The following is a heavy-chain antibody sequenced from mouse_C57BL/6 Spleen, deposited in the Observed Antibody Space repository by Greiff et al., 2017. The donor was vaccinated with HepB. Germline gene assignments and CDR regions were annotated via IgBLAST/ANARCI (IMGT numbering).Heavy chain of an antibody. V-gene: IGHV5-4*01. Sequence: EVQVVESGGGLVKPGGSLKLSCAASGFTFSSYAMSWVRQTPEKRLEWVATISDGGSYTYYPDNVKGRFTISRDNAKNNLYLQMSHLKSEDTAMYYCAREEGNYPWYFDVWGTGTTVTVSS. CDR3: AREEGNYPWYFDV. CDR1: GFTFSSYA. D-gene: IGHD2-1*01. CDR2: ISDGGSYT. J-gene: IGHJ1*03.